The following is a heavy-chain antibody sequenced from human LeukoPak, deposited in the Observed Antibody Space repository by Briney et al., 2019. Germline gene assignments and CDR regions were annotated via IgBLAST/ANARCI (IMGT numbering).Heavy chain of an antibody. CDR3: ARHRPSGSYLDP. V-gene: IGHV4-38-2*01. CDR1: GYSISSGYY. J-gene: IGHJ5*02. CDR2: IYHSGST. D-gene: IGHD1-26*01. Sequence: PSETLSLTCAVSGYSISSGYYWGWIRQPPGKGLEWIGSIYHSGSTYYNPFLKSRVTISVDTSKNQFSLKLSSVTAADTAVYYCARHRPSGSYLDPWGQGTLVTVSS.